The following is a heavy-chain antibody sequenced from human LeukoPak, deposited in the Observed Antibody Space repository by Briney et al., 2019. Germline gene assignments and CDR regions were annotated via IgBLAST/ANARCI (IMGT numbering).Heavy chain of an antibody. D-gene: IGHD2-21*01. J-gene: IGHJ4*02. CDR1: GFSFNGYS. Sequence: PGGSLRLSCAASGFSFNGYSMNWVRQAPGKGLEWVSVFYSGGTTYYADSVKGRFTISRDSSKNTLYLQMNNVRAEDSAMYFCARTSAVMKPFDCWGQGTLVTVSS. CDR2: FYSGGTT. V-gene: IGHV3-53*01. CDR3: ARTSAVMKPFDC.